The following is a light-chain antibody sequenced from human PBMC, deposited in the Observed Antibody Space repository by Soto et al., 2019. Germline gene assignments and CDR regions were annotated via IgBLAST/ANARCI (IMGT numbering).Light chain of an antibody. V-gene: IGKV1-12*02. J-gene: IGKJ5*01. CDR2: SAS. CDR1: QGISGW. CDR3: QQAYSFPFT. Sequence: DIQMTQSPSSVSASVGDRVTITCRASQGISGWLAWYQQKPGKAPKLLIYSASGLQSGVPPRFRGSGSGTDFTLTITSLQPEDFANYYCQQAYSFPFTFGQGTRLEIK.